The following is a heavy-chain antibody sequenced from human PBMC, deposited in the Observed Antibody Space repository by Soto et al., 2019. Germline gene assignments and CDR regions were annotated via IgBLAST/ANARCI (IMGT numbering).Heavy chain of an antibody. V-gene: IGHV6-1*01. J-gene: IGHJ5*01. CDR2: TYYRSKWYN. CDR3: VRLIGNSWLDF. CDR1: GDSVSSNSAT. D-gene: IGHD1-26*01. Sequence: SQTLSLTCAISGDSVSSNSATWNWLRQSPSRGLEWLGRTYYRSKWYNDYAESVKSRITINPDTSKNQFSLHLNSVTPEDTAVYYCVRLIGNSWLDFWGQGTLVTVSS.